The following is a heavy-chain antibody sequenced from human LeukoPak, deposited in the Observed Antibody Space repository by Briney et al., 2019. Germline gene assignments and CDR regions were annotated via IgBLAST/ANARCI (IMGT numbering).Heavy chain of an antibody. Sequence: KPSETLSLTCAVYGGSFSGYYWSWIRQPPGKGLEWIGEINHSGSTNYNPSLKSRVTISVDTSKNQFSLKLSSVTAADTAVYYCARMHRSSGWCFDLWGRGTLVTVSS. D-gene: IGHD6-19*01. CDR3: ARMHRSSGWCFDL. J-gene: IGHJ2*01. CDR1: GGSFSGYY. CDR2: INHSGST. V-gene: IGHV4-34*01.